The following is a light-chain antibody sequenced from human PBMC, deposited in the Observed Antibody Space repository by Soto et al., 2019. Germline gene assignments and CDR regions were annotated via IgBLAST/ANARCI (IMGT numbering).Light chain of an antibody. V-gene: IGKV3-15*01. CDR1: QSLSSN. CDR2: DSS. CDR3: QQYHSWWT. J-gene: IGKJ1*01. Sequence: EIVLTQSPATLSLSPGERATLSCRASQSLSSNFLAWYQQKPGQPPRLLIYDSSTRATGVPARFSGSGSGTEFTLTISSLQSADFAVYYCQQYHSWWTFGQGTKVDIK.